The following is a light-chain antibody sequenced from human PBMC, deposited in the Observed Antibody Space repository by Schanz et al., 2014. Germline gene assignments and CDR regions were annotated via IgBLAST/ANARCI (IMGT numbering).Light chain of an antibody. J-gene: IGKJ2*01. CDR1: QSISSSF. V-gene: IGKV3-20*01. CDR3: QQYGSSPLYT. CDR2: ATS. Sequence: EIVLTQSPGTLSLSPGERATLSCRASQSISSSFLAWYQREPGQAPRLLMYATSRRATGIPDRFSGSGSGTDFTLIISRLEPEDFAVYYCQQYGSSPLYTFGQGTRLEIK.